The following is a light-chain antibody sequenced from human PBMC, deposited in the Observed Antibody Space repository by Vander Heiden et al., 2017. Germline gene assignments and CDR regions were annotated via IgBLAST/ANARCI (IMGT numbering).Light chain of an antibody. J-gene: IGLJ3*02. CDR3: SSHAGSSAV. CDR1: SSDVGGYHC. CDR2: DGT. V-gene: IGLV2-8*01. Sequence: SALAQPPSASGSPGQSVNISCTGTSSDVGGYHCVPLYQKHPGKAPTLIIYDGTKRPSGVPDRFSGSQSGNTAVLTVSGLQAEDEADYYCSSHAGSSAVFGGGTTVTVL.